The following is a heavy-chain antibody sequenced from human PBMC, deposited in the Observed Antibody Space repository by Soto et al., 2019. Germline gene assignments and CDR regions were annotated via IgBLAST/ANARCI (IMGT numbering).Heavy chain of an antibody. CDR1: GFTFSDYY. CDR3: ASLTAGAAPRY. J-gene: IGHJ4*02. D-gene: IGHD3-9*01. Sequence: SLRLSCAASGFTFSDYYMSWIRQAPGKGLEWVSYISSSGSTIYYSDSVKGRFTISRDNAKNSLYLQMNSLRAEDTAVYYCASLTAGAAPRYWGQGTLVTVSS. V-gene: IGHV3-11*01. CDR2: ISSSGSTI.